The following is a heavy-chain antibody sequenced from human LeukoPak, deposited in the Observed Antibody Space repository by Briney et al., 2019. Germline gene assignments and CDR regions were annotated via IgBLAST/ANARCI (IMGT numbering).Heavy chain of an antibody. CDR3: ARGYFDWSTLGYFDY. Sequence: GASVKVSCKASGYTFTGYYMHWVRQAPGQGLEWMGWINPNSGGTNYAQKFQGRVTMTRDTSISTAYMELSRLRSDDTAVYYCARGYFDWSTLGYFDYWGQGTLVTVSS. D-gene: IGHD3-9*01. CDR1: GYTFTGYY. J-gene: IGHJ4*02. V-gene: IGHV1-2*02. CDR2: INPNSGGT.